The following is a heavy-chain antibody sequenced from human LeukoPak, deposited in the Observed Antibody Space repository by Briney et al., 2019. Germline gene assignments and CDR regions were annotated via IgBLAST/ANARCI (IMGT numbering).Heavy chain of an antibody. CDR2: ISWNSGSI. V-gene: IGHV3-9*01. CDR1: GFTFDDYA. J-gene: IGHJ3*02. CDR3: AKAVGAARHDAFDI. D-gene: IGHD1-26*01. Sequence: PGRSLRLSCAASGFTFDDYAMHWVRQAPGKGLEWVSGISWNSGSIGYADSVKGRFTISRDNAKNSLYLQMNSPRAEDTALYYCAKAVGAARHDAFDIWGQGTMVTVSS.